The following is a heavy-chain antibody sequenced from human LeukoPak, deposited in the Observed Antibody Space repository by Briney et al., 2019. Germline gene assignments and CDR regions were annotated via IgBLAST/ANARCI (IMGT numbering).Heavy chain of an antibody. V-gene: IGHV3-15*01. CDR1: GFTFSSTW. J-gene: IGHJ1*01. D-gene: IGHD3-22*01. CDR3: TIENYYDSSGPIKH. CDR2: IKSKADGGTT. Sequence: GGSLRLSCAASGFTFSSTWMTWVRQAPGKGPEWVGHIKSKADGGTTDYAASVNGRFTISRDDSENTLSLQMNSLKTEDTAVYFCTIENYYDSSGPIKHWGQGTLVTVSS.